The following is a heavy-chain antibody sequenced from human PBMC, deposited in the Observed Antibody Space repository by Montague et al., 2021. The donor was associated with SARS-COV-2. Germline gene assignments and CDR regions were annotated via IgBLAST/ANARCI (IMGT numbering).Heavy chain of an antibody. Sequence: SETLSLTCSVSGPSITSYCWNWIRQPPGKGLEWIGNISDSGSTNYSHSXXIRVTMSVDTSKNQMSLKLTSVTAADTAVYYCARGCLSYFGAGSHCYGMDVWGQGTTVTVSS. CDR3: ARGCLSYFGAGSHCYGMDV. CDR1: GPSITSYC. V-gene: IGHV4-59*01. J-gene: IGHJ6*02. D-gene: IGHD3-10*01. CDR2: ISDSGST.